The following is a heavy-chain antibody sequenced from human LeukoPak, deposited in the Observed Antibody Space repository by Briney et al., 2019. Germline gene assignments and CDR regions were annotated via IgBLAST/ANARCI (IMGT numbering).Heavy chain of an antibody. CDR2: ISYDGSNK. J-gene: IGHJ1*01. Sequence: GGSLRLSCAASGFTFSSYAMHWVRQAPGKGLEWVAVISYDGSNKYYADSVKGRFTISRDNSKNTLYLQMNSLRAEDTAVYYCAREAYCSGGSCYRAEYFQHWGQGTLVTVSS. CDR3: AREAYCSGGSCYRAEYFQH. V-gene: IGHV3-30-3*01. D-gene: IGHD2-15*01. CDR1: GFTFSSYA.